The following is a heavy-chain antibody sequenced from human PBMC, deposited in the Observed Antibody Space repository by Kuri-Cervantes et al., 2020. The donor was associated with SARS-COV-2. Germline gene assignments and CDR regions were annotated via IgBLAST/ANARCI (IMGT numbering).Heavy chain of an antibody. CDR2: IIPLFGTT. CDR3: ARPYCSITTCYDGTFDS. CDR1: GGTFSSYA. Sequence: SVKVSCKASGGTFSSYAVTWVRQVPGQGLEWMGRIIPLFGTTIYAEKFRGRVTLTADRSINTAYMELSSLRSEDTAVYYCARPYCSITTCYDGTFDSWGQGTRVTVSS. V-gene: IGHV1-69*06. D-gene: IGHD2-2*01. J-gene: IGHJ4*02.